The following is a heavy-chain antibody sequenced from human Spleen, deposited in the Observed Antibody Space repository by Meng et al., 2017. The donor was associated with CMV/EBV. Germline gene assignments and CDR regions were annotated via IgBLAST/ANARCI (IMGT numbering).Heavy chain of an antibody. J-gene: IGHJ5*02. CDR3: ATNSSGWYGYFDP. CDR2: INHSGKT. CDR1: GGSFSVYY. D-gene: IGHD6-19*01. Sequence: CAVYGGSFSVYYWSWIRQPPGKGLEWIGEINHSGKTNYNPSLKSRVTISVDTSKNQFSLNLNSVTAADTAVYYCATNSSGWYGYFDPWGQGTLVTVSS. V-gene: IGHV4-34*01.